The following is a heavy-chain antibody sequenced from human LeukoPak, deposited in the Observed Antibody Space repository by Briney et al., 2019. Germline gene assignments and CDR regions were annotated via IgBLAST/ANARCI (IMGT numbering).Heavy chain of an antibody. J-gene: IGHJ4*02. V-gene: IGHV4-59*02. Sequence: SETLSLTCSVSGGSVNAYYWSGIRRPPGKGLEYIGYMSYSWSTNCNPSVKSRVTISIDASRIQFSLKLSSVTAADTAEYYCARRVNGDYFDYWGQGTLVTVSS. CDR3: ARRVNGDYFDY. D-gene: IGHD3-9*01. CDR1: GGSVNAYY. CDR2: MSYSWST.